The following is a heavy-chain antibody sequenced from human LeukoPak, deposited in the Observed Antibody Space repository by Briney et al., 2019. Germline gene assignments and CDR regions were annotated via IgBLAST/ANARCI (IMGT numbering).Heavy chain of an antibody. CDR1: GDTFTTYA. CDR3: ARGWNSGSYDY. V-gene: IGHV7-4-1*02. J-gene: IGHJ4*02. D-gene: IGHD1-26*01. Sequence: ASVKVSCKTSGDTFTTYAIIWVRQAPGQGLEWMGWINTNTGNPTYAQGFTGRFVFSLDTSVSTAYLQISSLKAEDTAVYYCARGWNSGSYDYWGQGTLVTVSS. CDR2: INTNTGNP.